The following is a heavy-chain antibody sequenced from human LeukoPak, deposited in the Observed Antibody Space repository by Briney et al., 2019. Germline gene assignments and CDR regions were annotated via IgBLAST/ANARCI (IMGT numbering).Heavy chain of an antibody. CDR1: GFSFSNYA. CDR2: ISSSGSTI. D-gene: IGHD4-17*01. Sequence: GGSLRLSCAASGFSFSNYAMSWIRQAPGKGLEWVSYISSSGSTIYYADSVKGRFTISRDNAKNSLYLQMNSLRAEDTAVYYCARVTTVTTLDYWGQGTLVTVSS. J-gene: IGHJ4*02. CDR3: ARVTTVTTLDY. V-gene: IGHV3-11*01.